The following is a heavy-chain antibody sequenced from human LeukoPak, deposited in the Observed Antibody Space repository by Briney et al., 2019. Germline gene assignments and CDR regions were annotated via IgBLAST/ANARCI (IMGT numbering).Heavy chain of an antibody. J-gene: IGHJ4*02. Sequence: SETLSLTCAVYGGSLSGYYWSWIRQPPGKGLEWIGYIYHSGSTYYNPSLKSRVTISVDRSKNQFSLKLSSVTAADTAVYYCARRYCSSTSCASDYWGQGTLVTVSS. CDR2: IYHSGST. CDR1: GGSLSGYY. V-gene: IGHV4-34*01. CDR3: ARRYCSSTSCASDY. D-gene: IGHD2-2*01.